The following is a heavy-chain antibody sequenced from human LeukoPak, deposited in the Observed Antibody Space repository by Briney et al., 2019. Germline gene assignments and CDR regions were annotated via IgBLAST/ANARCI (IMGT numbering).Heavy chain of an antibody. CDR1: GFIFSSYA. J-gene: IGHJ4*02. V-gene: IGHV3-64D*09. CDR3: VKGGGRGIATVGTRTDC. D-gene: IGHD6-13*01. CDR2: ISSDGGST. Sequence: PGGSLRLSCSASGFIFSSYAMHWVRQAPGKGLEYVSSISSDGGSTYSADSVRGRFSISRDNSKNTLYLQMSSLRAEDTAVYYCVKGGGRGIATVGTRTDCWGQGTLVTVSS.